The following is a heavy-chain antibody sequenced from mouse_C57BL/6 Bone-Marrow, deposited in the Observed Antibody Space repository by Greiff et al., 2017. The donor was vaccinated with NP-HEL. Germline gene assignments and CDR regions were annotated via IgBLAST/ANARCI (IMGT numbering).Heavy chain of an antibody. J-gene: IGHJ1*03. Sequence: VQLQQPGAELVKPGASVKLSCKASGYTFTSYWMQWVKQRPGQGLEWIGEIDPSDSYTNYNQKFTGKATLTVDTSSSTAYMQLSSLTSEDSAVYYCARGPYYGSSYYWYFDVWGTGTTVTVSS. CDR3: ARGPYYGSSYYWYFDV. D-gene: IGHD1-1*01. CDR1: GYTFTSYW. V-gene: IGHV1-50*01. CDR2: IDPSDSYT.